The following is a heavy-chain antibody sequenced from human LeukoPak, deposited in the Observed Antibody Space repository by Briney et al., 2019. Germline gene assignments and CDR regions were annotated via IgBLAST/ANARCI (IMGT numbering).Heavy chain of an antibody. V-gene: IGHV1-18*01. CDR2: ISAYNRNT. D-gene: IGHD5-24*01. J-gene: IGHJ4*02. CDR3: ARGDVYFDS. CDR1: GGTFSSYA. Sequence: ASVKVSCKASGGTFSSYAISWVRQAPGQGLEWMGWISAYNRNTDSAQKFQGRVTMTTDTSTSTAYMELRSLTSDDTAVYYCARGDVYFDSWGQGTLVTVSS.